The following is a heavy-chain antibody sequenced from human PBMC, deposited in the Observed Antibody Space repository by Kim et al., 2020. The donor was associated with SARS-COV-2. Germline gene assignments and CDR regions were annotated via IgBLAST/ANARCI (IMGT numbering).Heavy chain of an antibody. D-gene: IGHD2-15*01. V-gene: IGHV7-4-1*02. Sequence: ASVKVSCRTSGYTFTTYSIHWVRQAPGQGLEWMGWINTNTGNPTYAQGFPGRFVFSLDTSVSTTYLQINSLKAEDTAVYYCAKTRWDCRGPTCYSSFDYWGQGTLVTVSS. CDR1: GYTFTTYS. CDR2: INTNTGNP. CDR3: AKTRWDCRGPTCYSSFDY. J-gene: IGHJ4*02.